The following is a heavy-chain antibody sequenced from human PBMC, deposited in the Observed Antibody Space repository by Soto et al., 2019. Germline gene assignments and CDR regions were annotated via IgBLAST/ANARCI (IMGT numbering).Heavy chain of an antibody. V-gene: IGHV4-59*01. Sequence: PSETLSLTCTVSGGSISSYYWSWIRQPPGKGLEWIGYIFYSGSTNYNPSLKSRVTISVDTSKNQFSLKLSSVTAADTAVYYCARRWGTSFDFRGQRTLVTGSS. CDR1: GGSISSYY. D-gene: IGHD7-27*01. CDR3: ARRWGTSFDF. J-gene: IGHJ4*02. CDR2: IFYSGST.